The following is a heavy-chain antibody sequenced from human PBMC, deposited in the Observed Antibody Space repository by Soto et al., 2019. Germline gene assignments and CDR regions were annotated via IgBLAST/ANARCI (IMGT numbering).Heavy chain of an antibody. Sequence: ASVKVSCKASGYTFTSYGISWVRQAPGQGLEWMGWISGYNGNTHYAQKVQVRVTMSTDVSTSTAYMELGSLRSDDTAVYYCERVTTIKHDAFDIWGQGTRVTVSS. CDR2: ISGYNGNT. CDR1: GYTFTSYG. J-gene: IGHJ3*02. CDR3: ERVTTIKHDAFDI. V-gene: IGHV1-18*01. D-gene: IGHD4-17*01.